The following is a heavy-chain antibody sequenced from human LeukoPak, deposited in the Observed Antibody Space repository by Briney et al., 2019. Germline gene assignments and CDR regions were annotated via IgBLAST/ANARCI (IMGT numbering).Heavy chain of an antibody. J-gene: IGHJ4*02. CDR1: GFIFSDFY. Sequence: GGSLRLSCEASGFIFSDFYMLWFRQSPGTGLVSVSRITSDGSGTTYADSVKGRFTISRDNAKNTLYLQMDSLRAEDTAVYYCVRDSTFGVDYWGQGTLVTVPS. V-gene: IGHV3-74*01. D-gene: IGHD3-10*01. CDR2: ITSDGSGT. CDR3: VRDSTFGVDY.